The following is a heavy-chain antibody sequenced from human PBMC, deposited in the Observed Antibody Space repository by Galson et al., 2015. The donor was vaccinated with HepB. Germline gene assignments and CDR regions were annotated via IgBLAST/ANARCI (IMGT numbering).Heavy chain of an antibody. D-gene: IGHD2-15*01. CDR1: GYTFTSYD. J-gene: IGHJ6*03. CDR2: MNPNSGNT. CDR3: ARAQYCSGGRGCPGRKYYYYMDV. V-gene: IGHV1-8*01. Sequence: SVKVSCKASGYTFTSYDINWVRQATGQGLEWMGWMNPNSGNTGYAQKFQGRVTMTRNTSISTAYMELSSLRSEDTAVYYCARAQYCSGGRGCPGRKYYYYMDVWGKGTTVTVSS.